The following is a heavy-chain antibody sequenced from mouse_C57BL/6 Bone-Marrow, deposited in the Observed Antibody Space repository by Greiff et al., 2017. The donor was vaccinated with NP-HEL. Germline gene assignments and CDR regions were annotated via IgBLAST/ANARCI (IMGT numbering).Heavy chain of an antibody. CDR1: GYTFTSYW. Sequence: QVQLQQPGAELVMPGASVKLSCKASGYTFTSYWMHWVKQRPRQGLEWIGEIDPSDSYTNYNQKFKGKSTLTVDKSSSTAYMQLSSLTSEDSAVYYCARGRYTPTFAYWGQGTLVTVSA. CDR3: ARGRYTPTFAY. D-gene: IGHD2-14*01. V-gene: IGHV1-69*01. CDR2: IDPSDSYT. J-gene: IGHJ3*01.